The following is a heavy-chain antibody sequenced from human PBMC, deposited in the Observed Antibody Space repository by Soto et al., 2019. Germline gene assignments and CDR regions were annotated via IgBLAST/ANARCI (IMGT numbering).Heavy chain of an antibody. Sequence: QVQLVQSGAEVKKPGASVKVSCKASGYTFTGYYMHWVRRAPGQGLEWMGWVNPNSGGTNYAQKFQGRVTMPRDTSISSAYMEPSRLRSDDTAVYCGARAGQWPVHYFDYGVQGTLVTVAA. D-gene: IGHD6-19*01. V-gene: IGHV1-2*02. CDR3: ARAGQWPVHYFDY. CDR1: GYTFTGYY. J-gene: IGHJ4*02. CDR2: VNPNSGGT.